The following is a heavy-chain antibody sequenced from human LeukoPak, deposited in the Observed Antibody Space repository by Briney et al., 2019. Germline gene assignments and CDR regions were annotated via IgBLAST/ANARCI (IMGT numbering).Heavy chain of an antibody. V-gene: IGHV4-31*03. CDR3: ARVTMIVSGAFDI. CDR2: IYYSGST. Sequence: PSETLSLTCTGSDGSISSGGYYWSWIRQHPGKGLEWIGYIYYSGSTYYNPSLKSRVTISVDTSKNQFSLKLSSVTAADTAVYYCARVTMIVSGAFDIWGQGTMVTVSS. J-gene: IGHJ3*02. CDR1: DGSISSGGYY. D-gene: IGHD3-22*01.